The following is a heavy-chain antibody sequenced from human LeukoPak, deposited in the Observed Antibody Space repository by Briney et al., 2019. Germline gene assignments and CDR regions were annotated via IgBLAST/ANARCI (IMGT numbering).Heavy chain of an antibody. CDR3: ARGAPRNYDFWSGPFDY. CDR2: ISYDGSNK. CDR1: GFTFSNYA. Sequence: GGSLRFSCAASGFTFSNYAMHWVRQAPGKGLEWVALISYDGSNKCYADSVKGRFTISRDNSKNTLYLQMNSLRGEDTAVYYCARGAPRNYDFWSGPFDYWGQGSLVTVSS. D-gene: IGHD3-3*01. J-gene: IGHJ4*02. V-gene: IGHV3-30-3*01.